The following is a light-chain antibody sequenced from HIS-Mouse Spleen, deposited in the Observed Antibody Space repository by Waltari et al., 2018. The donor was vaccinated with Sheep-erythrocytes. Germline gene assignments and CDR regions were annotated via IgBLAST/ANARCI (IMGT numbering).Light chain of an antibody. V-gene: IGLV3-1*01. CDR1: KLGDRS. J-gene: IGLJ2*01. CDR2: QDS. Sequence: SYELTQPPSVXVSRGQTASITCSGDKLGDRSAYWNQQKPGQSPVLVIYQDSKRPSGIPERFSGSNSGNTATLTISGTQAMDEADYYCQAWDSSTAVFGGGTKLTVL. CDR3: QAWDSSTAV.